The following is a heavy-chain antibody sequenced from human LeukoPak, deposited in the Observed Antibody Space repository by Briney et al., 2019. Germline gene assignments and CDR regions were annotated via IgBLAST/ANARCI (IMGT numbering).Heavy chain of an antibody. CDR1: GCTFSSYA. D-gene: IGHD6-19*01. V-gene: IGHV3-30-3*01. J-gene: IGHJ4*02. Sequence: GGSLRLSCAASGCTFSSYAMHWVRQAPGKGLEWVAVISYDGSNKYYADSVKGRFTISKDNAKNPLYLQMNSLRAEDTAVYYCASLSSGWSFDFWGQGTPVTASS. CDR2: ISYDGSNK. CDR3: ASLSSGWSFDF.